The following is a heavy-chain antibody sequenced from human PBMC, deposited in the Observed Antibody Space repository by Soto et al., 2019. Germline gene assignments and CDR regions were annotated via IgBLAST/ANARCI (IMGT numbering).Heavy chain of an antibody. D-gene: IGHD2-21*02. J-gene: IGHJ6*02. CDR3: ARPKRSGYDRGDSYYHTMDV. Sequence: QMQLVQSGAEVKKSGSSVKVSCKASGGTSSNFVITWVRQVPGQGLKWLGGILPMFGAVKYAQKFQDRLTITADRSTNTADMELGSLRPDDTAVYYCARPKRSGYDRGDSYYHTMDVWRHGNTVTVS. CDR1: GGTSSNFV. V-gene: IGHV1-69*06. CDR2: ILPMFGAV.